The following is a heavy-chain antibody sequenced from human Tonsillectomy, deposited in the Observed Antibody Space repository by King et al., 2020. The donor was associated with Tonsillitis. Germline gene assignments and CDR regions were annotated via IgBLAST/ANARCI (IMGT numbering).Heavy chain of an antibody. CDR3: ETIMVRGVGWFDP. J-gene: IGHJ5*02. CDR2: IDYSGIT. Sequence: LQLQESGPGLVKPSETLSLTCTVSGVSISTTSYYWGWVRKPPGKGLEWIGSIDYSGITFYNPSLKSRVTISVDTSKNHFSLNLPSVAAADTAVYYCETIMVRGVGWFDPWGQGTLVTVSS. V-gene: IGHV4-39*07. CDR1: GVSISTTSYY. D-gene: IGHD3-10*01.